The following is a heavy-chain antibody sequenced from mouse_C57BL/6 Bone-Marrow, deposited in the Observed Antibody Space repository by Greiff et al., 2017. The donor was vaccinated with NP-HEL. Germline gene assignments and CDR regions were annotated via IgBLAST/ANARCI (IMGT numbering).Heavy chain of an antibody. CDR2: GQGLEWIG. CDR3: SEDSAVYYCAWSYNYGSSLYYFDF. J-gene: IGHJ2*01. V-gene: IGHV1-87*01. CDR1: YTFSRRVH. D-gene: IGHD1-1*01. Sequence: QVQLQQSGPELARPWASVKISCQAFYTFSRRVHFAIRDTNYWMQWVKQRPGQGLEWIGAIYPGNGDTSYNQKFKGKATLTADKSYSTAYMQLRSLTSEDSAVYYCAWSYNYGSSLYYFDFWGQGTTLTVSS.